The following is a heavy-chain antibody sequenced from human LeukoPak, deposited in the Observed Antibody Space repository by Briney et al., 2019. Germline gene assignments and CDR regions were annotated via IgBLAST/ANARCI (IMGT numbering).Heavy chain of an antibody. Sequence: PGGSLRLSCAASGFTFSSYEMNWVRQAPGKGLEWVSYISSSSSTIYYADSMKGRFTISRDNAKNSLYLQMNSLRAEDTAVYYCARVEIAAAGRFLYYYYYYMDVWGKGTTVTVSS. CDR1: GFTFSSYE. D-gene: IGHD6-13*01. CDR2: ISSSSSTI. J-gene: IGHJ6*03. CDR3: ARVEIAAAGRFLYYYYYYMDV. V-gene: IGHV3-48*03.